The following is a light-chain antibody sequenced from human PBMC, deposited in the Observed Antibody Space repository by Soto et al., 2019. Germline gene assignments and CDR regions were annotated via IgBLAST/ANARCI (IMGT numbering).Light chain of an antibody. V-gene: IGKV1-5*03. CDR1: QSISSW. CDR3: QQYNTYSLT. J-gene: IGKJ4*01. CDR2: KAS. Sequence: DIQMTQSPSTLSASVGYRLTITCRARQSISSWLAWYQQKPGKAPKLLIYKASSLESGVPSRFSGSGSGTEFTLTISSLQPDDFATYYCQQYNTYSLTFGGGTKVEIK.